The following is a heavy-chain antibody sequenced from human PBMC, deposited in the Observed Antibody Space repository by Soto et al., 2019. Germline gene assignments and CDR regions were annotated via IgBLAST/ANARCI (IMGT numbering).Heavy chain of an antibody. V-gene: IGHV4-59*01. J-gene: IGHJ6*03. CDR1: GGSLSGYY. CDR3: ARLGSTRPYYYYMDV. Sequence: PSDTLSLTCAVYGGSLSGYYWSWIRQPPGKGLEWIGYIYYSGKTNYNPSLKSRVTISVDTSKNQFSLKLSSVTAADTAVYYCARLGSTRPYYYYMDVWGKGTTVTVSS. CDR2: IYYSGKT. D-gene: IGHD3-10*01.